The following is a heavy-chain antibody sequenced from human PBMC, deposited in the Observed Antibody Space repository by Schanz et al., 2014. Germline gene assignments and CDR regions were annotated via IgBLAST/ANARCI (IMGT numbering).Heavy chain of an antibody. J-gene: IGHJ4*02. CDR1: GYTFTRSG. D-gene: IGHD1-26*01. Sequence: QVLLVQSGAEVKKPGASVKVSCKASGYTFTRSGISWVRQAPGQGLEWMGWIGGSDGNTNFAQKFQGRVTMTTDTSTSTVYMELRSLTSADSAVYYCARDRDQWDGNYLDYWGQGTLVTVSS. CDR3: ARDRDQWDGNYLDY. CDR2: IGGSDGNT. V-gene: IGHV1-18*01.